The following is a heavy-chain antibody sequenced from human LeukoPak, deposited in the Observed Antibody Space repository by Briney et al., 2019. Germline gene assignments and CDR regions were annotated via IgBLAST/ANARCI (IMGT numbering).Heavy chain of an antibody. J-gene: IGHJ4*02. V-gene: IGHV4-39*07. D-gene: IGHD5-18*01. CDR2: IYHSGST. CDR3: ARDRWGYSYGGD. Sequence: PSETLSLTCTVSGGSISSGSYYWGWIRQPPGKGLEWIGSIYHSGSTYYNPSLKSRVTISVDTSKNQFSLKLSSVTAADTAVYYCARDRWGYSYGGDWGQGTLVTVSS. CDR1: GGSISSGSYY.